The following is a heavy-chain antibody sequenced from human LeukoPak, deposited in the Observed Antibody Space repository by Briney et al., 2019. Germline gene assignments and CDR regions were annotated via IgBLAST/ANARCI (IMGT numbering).Heavy chain of an antibody. D-gene: IGHD1-26*01. V-gene: IGHV4-34*01. Sequence: SETLSLTGAVYGGSLSGYYWSWIRQPPGKGLEWIGEINHSGNTNYNPSLKSRVTVSVDTSKNHFYLKLSSVTAADTAVYYCARQGSGTSYYYYTFPYWGQGTLVTVSS. CDR3: ARQGSGTSYYYYTFPY. CDR2: INHSGNT. J-gene: IGHJ4*02. CDR1: GGSLSGYY.